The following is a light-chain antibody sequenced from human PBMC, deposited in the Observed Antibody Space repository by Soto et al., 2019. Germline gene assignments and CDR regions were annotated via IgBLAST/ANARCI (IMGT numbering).Light chain of an antibody. CDR1: QSVSSN. Sequence: EIVMTQSPATLSVSPGERATLSCRASQSVSSNLAWYQQKPGQAPRLLIYQASTRATGIPATFSGGGSGTEFPLTISSLQSEDVAVYYCQQYTKWPLTFGGGTKVEIK. V-gene: IGKV3-15*01. CDR2: QAS. J-gene: IGKJ4*01. CDR3: QQYTKWPLT.